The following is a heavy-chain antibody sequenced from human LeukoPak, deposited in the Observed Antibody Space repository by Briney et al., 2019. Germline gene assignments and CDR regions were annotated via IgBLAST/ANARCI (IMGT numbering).Heavy chain of an antibody. CDR3: AAERAAASTPFDY. V-gene: IGHV3-7*03. Sequence: PGGSLRLSCAASGFTFNTYWMTWVRQAPGKGLEWVANVNQGGSETYYVDSVKGRFIIFRDNAKNSMYLQMNSLRAEDTAVYYCAAERAAASTPFDYWGQGTLVTVSS. CDR1: GFTFNTYW. D-gene: IGHD6-13*01. CDR2: VNQGGSET. J-gene: IGHJ4*02.